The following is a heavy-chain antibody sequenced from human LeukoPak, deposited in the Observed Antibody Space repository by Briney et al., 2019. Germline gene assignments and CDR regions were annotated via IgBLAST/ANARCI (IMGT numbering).Heavy chain of an antibody. V-gene: IGHV1-8*01. CDR1: GYTFISYD. CDR2: MNPKSGNT. Sequence: GASVKVSCKAAGYTFISYDIVWLRQATGQGLEWMGYMNPKSGNTDYVQNFQGRVTMTRDNSITTASMELRSMRSEDTAVYYCARKIASTRLGVRYYYMDVWGEGTTVTISS. CDR3: ARKIASTRLGVRYYYMDV. D-gene: IGHD2-2*01. J-gene: IGHJ6*03.